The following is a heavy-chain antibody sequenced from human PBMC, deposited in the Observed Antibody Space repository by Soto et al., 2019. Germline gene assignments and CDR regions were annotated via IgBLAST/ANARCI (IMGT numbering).Heavy chain of an antibody. CDR2: IYYSGST. J-gene: IGHJ2*01. CDR1: GGSVSSGSYY. Sequence: QVQLQESGPGLVKPSETLSLTCTVSGGSVSSGSYYWSWIRQPPGKGLEWIGYIYYSGSTNYNPSLKSRVTISVDTSKNQFSLKLSSVTAADTAVYYCARVGTTLVTSDWYFYLWGRGTLVTVSS. V-gene: IGHV4-61*01. D-gene: IGHD4-17*01. CDR3: ARVGTTLVTSDWYFYL.